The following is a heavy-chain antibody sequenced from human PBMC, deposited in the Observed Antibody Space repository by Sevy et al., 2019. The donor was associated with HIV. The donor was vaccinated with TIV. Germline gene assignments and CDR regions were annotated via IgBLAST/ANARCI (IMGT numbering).Heavy chain of an antibody. CDR1: GYTFTGYY. J-gene: IGHJ1*01. D-gene: IGHD3-22*01. CDR3: ARGGDYYDSSGRAEYFQH. V-gene: IGHV1-2*02. Sequence: ASVKVSCKASGYTFTGYYMHWVRQAPGQGLEWMGWINPNSGGTNCAQKFQGRVTMTRDTSISTAYMELSRLRSDDTAVYYCARGGDYYDSSGRAEYFQHWGQGTLVTVSS. CDR2: INPNSGGT.